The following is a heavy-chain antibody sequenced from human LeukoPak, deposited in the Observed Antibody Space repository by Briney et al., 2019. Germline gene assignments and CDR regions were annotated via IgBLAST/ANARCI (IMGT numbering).Heavy chain of an antibody. D-gene: IGHD6-19*01. CDR1: GFTFSSYW. CDR3: ARGKIGSSGCLNI. CDR2: INTDGSST. V-gene: IGHV3-74*01. Sequence: GGSLRLSCAASGFTFSSYWMHWVRQAPGKGLVWVSRINTDGSSTSYADSVKGRFTISRDNAKNTLYLQMNSLRAEDTAVYYCARGKIGSSGCLNIWGQGTMVTVSS. J-gene: IGHJ3*02.